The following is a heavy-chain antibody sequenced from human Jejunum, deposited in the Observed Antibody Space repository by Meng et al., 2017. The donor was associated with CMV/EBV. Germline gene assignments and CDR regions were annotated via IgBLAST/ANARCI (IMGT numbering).Heavy chain of an antibody. Sequence: SGFTFSSYAMSWVRQAPGKGLEWVSGISGSGGSTYYADPVKGRFTMSRDNSKNTLYLQMNSLRVEDTAVYYCAKGGRGSSWSGYFDLWGRGTLVTVSS. CDR3: AKGGRGSSWSGYFDL. D-gene: IGHD6-13*01. CDR2: ISGSGGST. J-gene: IGHJ2*01. V-gene: IGHV3-23*01. CDR1: GFTFSSYA.